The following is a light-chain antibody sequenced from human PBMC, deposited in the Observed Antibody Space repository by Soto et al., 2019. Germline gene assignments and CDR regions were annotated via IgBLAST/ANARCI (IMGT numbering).Light chain of an antibody. CDR3: HQRSNWPPT. CDR1: QSVSSSY. CDR2: GAS. J-gene: IGKJ4*01. V-gene: IGKV3D-20*02. Sequence: EIVLTHSPGTLSLSPCERATLSFSASQSVSSSYLAWYQQKPGQAPRLLIYGASTRATGIPARFSGSGSGTEFTLTISSLQSEDFAVYYCHQRSNWPPTFGGGTKVDIK.